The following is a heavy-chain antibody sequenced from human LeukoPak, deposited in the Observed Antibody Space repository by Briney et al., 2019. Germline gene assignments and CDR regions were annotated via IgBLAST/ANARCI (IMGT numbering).Heavy chain of an antibody. J-gene: IGHJ4*02. D-gene: IGHD6-19*01. V-gene: IGHV3-30-3*01. CDR3: ASRIAVAG. CDR2: ISYDGSNK. CDR1: GFTFSSYA. Sequence: GGSLRLSCAASGFTFSSYAMHWVRQAPGKGLEWVAVISYDGSNKYYADSVKGRFTISRDNSKNTLYLQMNSLRAGDTAVYYCASRIAVAGWGQGTLVTVSS.